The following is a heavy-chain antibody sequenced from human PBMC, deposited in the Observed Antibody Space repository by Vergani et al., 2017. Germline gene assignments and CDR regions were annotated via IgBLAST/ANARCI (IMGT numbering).Heavy chain of an antibody. CDR3: ARGAYYDFWSGYSPYYSYYYMDV. Sequence: QVQLQESGPGLVKPSQTLSLTCTVSGGSISSGGYYWSWIRQPPGKGLGWIGYIYYSGSPYYNPSLRSRVTISVDTSKNQFSLKLSSVTAADTSVYYCARGAYYDFWSGYSPYYSYYYMDVWGKGTTVTVSS. D-gene: IGHD3-3*01. CDR1: GGSISSGGYY. V-gene: IGHV4-31*03. CDR2: IYYSGSP. J-gene: IGHJ6*03.